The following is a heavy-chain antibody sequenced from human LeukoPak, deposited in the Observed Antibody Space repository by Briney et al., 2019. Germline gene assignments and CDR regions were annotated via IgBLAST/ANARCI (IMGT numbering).Heavy chain of an antibody. Sequence: PGGSLRLSCAASGFTFSSYSMNWVRQAPGKGLEWIGEINHSGSTNYNPSLKSRVTISVDTSKNQFSLKLSSVTAADTAVYYCARHVNFGGSGSYYKGYYYYYYMDVWGKGTTVTISS. CDR3: ARHVNFGGSGSYYKGYYYYYYMDV. CDR2: INHSGST. D-gene: IGHD3-10*01. V-gene: IGHV4-34*01. CDR1: GFTFSSYS. J-gene: IGHJ6*03.